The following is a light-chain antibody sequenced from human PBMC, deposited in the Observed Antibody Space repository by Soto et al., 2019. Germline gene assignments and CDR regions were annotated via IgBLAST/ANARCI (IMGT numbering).Light chain of an antibody. CDR3: VQYNIYPWT. Sequence: DIQMTQSPSSLSASVGDRVTITCRASQDIRNDLGWFQVKPGKAPKSLIYAASRLQSGVPSRFSGSGSETEFSLTITSLQPEDFATYFCVQYNIYPWTFGQGTKVEI. V-gene: IGKV1-17*01. J-gene: IGKJ1*01. CDR2: AAS. CDR1: QDIRND.